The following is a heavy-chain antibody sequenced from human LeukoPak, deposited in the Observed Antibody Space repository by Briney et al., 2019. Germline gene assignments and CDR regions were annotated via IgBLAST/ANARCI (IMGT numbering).Heavy chain of an antibody. CDR3: ARESPSYGGNVFDY. J-gene: IGHJ4*02. D-gene: IGHD4-23*01. V-gene: IGHV3-48*04. Sequence: GGSLRLSCVASGRTFGNYGMNWVRQAPGKGLEWVSYISSSGTTIYYADSVKGRFTISRDNAKNSLYLQMNSLRAEDTAVYYCARESPSYGGNVFDYWGQGTLLTVSS. CDR1: GRTFGNYG. CDR2: ISSSGTTI.